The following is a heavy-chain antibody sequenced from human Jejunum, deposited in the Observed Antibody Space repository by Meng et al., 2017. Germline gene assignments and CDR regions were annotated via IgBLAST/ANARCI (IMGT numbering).Heavy chain of an antibody. Sequence: EVQLVESGGGLVKAGGSLRLSCAASVFTFSSYSMHWVRQAPGKGLEWVSSISSTSTYIYYADSMKGRFTVSRDNAKNSLQLQMDSLRAEDTAVYYCARDGHGQAPGFDPWGQGTLVTVSS. CDR2: ISSTSTYI. D-gene: IGHD3/OR15-3a*01. CDR1: VFTFSSYS. J-gene: IGHJ5*02. CDR3: ARDGHGQAPGFDP. V-gene: IGHV3-21*01.